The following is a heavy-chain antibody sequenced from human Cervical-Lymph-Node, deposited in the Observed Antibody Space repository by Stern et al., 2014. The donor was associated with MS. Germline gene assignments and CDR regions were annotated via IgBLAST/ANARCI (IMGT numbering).Heavy chain of an antibody. CDR2: ITNVGSP. CDR1: GIPVSRDY. Sequence: EGQLVESGGGVIQPGGSLRLSCTASGIPVSRDYMTWVRQAPGKGLEWVCIITNVGSPFYTDSVKGRFTISRDDSKNTVYLHMTSLRAEDTAMYYCARDTSSPERSDWWGQGTLVTVSS. V-gene: IGHV3-53*01. D-gene: IGHD1-1*01. J-gene: IGHJ4*02. CDR3: ARDTSSPERSDW.